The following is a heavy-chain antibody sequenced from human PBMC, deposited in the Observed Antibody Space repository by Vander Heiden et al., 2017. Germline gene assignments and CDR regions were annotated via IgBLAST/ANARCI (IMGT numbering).Heavy chain of an antibody. CDR2: ILPGDPDT. D-gene: IGHD6-6*01. V-gene: IGHV5-51*01. CDR3: ARARYSSSSAFDY. Sequence: EVQLVQSGAQVQKPGASLKISCKGSGCSFTSYWIGWSRQRPGRGLEWVGIILPGDPDTRYSQSCQGQVTISADKSISTAYLQWSGLKASDTAMYYCARARYSSSSAFDYWGQGTLVTVSS. CDR1: GCSFTSYW. J-gene: IGHJ4*02.